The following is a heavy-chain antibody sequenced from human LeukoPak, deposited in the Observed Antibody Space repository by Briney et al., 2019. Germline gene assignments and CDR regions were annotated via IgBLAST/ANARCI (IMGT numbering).Heavy chain of an antibody. D-gene: IGHD3-16*01. J-gene: IGHJ4*02. CDR3: ARDKFGGTDY. CDR1: GGSISSSSYY. Sequence: PSETLSLTCTVSGGSISSSSYYWGWIRQPPGKGLEWIGSIYYSGSTYYNPSLKSRVTISVDTSKNQFSLQLNSVTPEDTAVYYCARDKFGGTDYWGQGTLVTVSS. CDR2: IYYSGST. V-gene: IGHV4-39*02.